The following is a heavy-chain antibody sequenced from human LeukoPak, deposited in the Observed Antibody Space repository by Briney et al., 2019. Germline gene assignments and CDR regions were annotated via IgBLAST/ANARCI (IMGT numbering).Heavy chain of an antibody. CDR2: ISYDGSNK. J-gene: IGHJ4*02. CDR1: GFTFSSYG. Sequence: GGSLRLSCAASGFTFSSYGMHWVRQAPGKGLEWVAVISYDGSNKYYADSVKGRFTISRDNSENTLYLQMNSLRAEDTAVYYCAKRGYDSSGYYYFDYWGQGTLVTVSS. CDR3: AKRGYDSSGYYYFDY. D-gene: IGHD3-22*01. V-gene: IGHV3-30*18.